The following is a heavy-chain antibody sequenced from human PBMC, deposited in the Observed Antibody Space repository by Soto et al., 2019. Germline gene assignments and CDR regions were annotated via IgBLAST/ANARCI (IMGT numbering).Heavy chain of an antibody. Sequence: ASVKVSCKASGYNFINYAIFWVRQAPGQGLEWMGWISTSNGDTNYAQKFQGRVTMTTNTSMSTAYMDLSSLRSEDTAVYFCARGPDCSGGSCPLLLDVWGKGITVTVSS. CDR2: ISTSNGDT. CDR1: GYNFINYA. D-gene: IGHD2-15*01. J-gene: IGHJ6*04. CDR3: ARGPDCSGGSCPLLLDV. V-gene: IGHV1-18*01.